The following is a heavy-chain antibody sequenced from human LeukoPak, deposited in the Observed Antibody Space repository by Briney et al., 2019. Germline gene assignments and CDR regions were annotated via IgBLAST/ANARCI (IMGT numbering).Heavy chain of an antibody. CDR1: GFTFSSYE. V-gene: IGHV3-23*01. CDR2: VKSDGAGT. Sequence: GGSLRLSCAASGFTFSSYEMNWVRQAPGKGLAWVASVKSDGAGTHYADSVKGRFTISRDNSKNILYLQMNSLRAEDTAVYYCARDPLGSSDAFDIWGQGTMVTVSS. J-gene: IGHJ3*02. CDR3: ARDPLGSSDAFDI.